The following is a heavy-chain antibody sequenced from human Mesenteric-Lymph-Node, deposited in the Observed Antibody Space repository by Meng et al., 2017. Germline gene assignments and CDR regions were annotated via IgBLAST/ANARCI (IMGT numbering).Heavy chain of an antibody. CDR2: MNPNSGNT. Sequence: ASVKVSCKASGYTFTSYDINWVRQATGQGLEWMGWMNPNSGNTGYAQKFQGRVTITRNTSISTAYMELSSLRSEDAAVYYCARAPHLRDFDYWGQGTLVTVSS. J-gene: IGHJ4*02. D-gene: IGHD4-17*01. CDR3: ARAPHLRDFDY. V-gene: IGHV1-8*03. CDR1: GYTFTSYD.